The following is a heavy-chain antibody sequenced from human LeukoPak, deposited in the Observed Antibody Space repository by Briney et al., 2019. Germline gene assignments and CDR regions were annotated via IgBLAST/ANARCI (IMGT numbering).Heavy chain of an antibody. CDR1: GFTFSSYA. J-gene: IGHJ4*02. CDR2: IYSGGST. V-gene: IGHV3-23*03. Sequence: GGSLRLSCAASGFTFSSYAMSWVRQAPGKGLEWVSVIYSGGSTYYADSVKGRFTISRDNSKNTLYLQMNSLRAEDTAVYYCAKGAIAAAGSFGYWGQGTLVTVSS. CDR3: AKGAIAAAGSFGY. D-gene: IGHD6-13*01.